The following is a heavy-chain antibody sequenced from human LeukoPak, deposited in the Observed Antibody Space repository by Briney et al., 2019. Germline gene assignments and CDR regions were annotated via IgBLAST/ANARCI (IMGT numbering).Heavy chain of an antibody. V-gene: IGHV1-2*02. CDR2: INPNTGGT. J-gene: IGHJ3*01. D-gene: IGHD3-9*01. Sequence: ASVKVSCKTSGYSISDYYMHWVRQAPGQGLEWMGWINPNTGGTKYAQEFQGRVTMTGDTSLSIVQMELRSLTADDTAMYYCATPVPGYGALDVWGQGTMVTVSS. CDR3: ATPVPGYGALDV. CDR1: GYSISDYY.